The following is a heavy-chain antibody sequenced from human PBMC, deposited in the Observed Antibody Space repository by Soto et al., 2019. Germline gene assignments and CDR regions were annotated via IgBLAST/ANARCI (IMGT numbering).Heavy chain of an antibody. D-gene: IGHD1-26*01. J-gene: IGHJ4*02. Sequence: GESLKISCQVSGYRFTSYWLTWVRQVPGKGLECLGRIEPRDSYTNYSPSFQGHVTISVDQSINTAYLQWNSLKASDTAIYYCARVGATTLHYFDSWGQGTLVTVSS. CDR3: ARVGATTLHYFDS. CDR2: IEPRDSYT. V-gene: IGHV5-10-1*01. CDR1: GYRFTSYW.